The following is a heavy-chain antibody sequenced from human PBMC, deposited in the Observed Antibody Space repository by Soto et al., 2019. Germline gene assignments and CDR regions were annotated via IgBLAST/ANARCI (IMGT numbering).Heavy chain of an antibody. CDR3: TTDDSYDYGDYLDY. CDR2: IKSKTDGGTT. CDR1: GFTFSNAW. Sequence: GGSLRLSCAASGFTFSNAWMSWVRQAPGKGLEWVGRIKSKTDGGTTDYAAPVKGRFTISRDDSKNTLYLQMNSLKTEDTAVYYCTTDDSYDYGDYLDYWGQGTLVTVSS. V-gene: IGHV3-15*01. D-gene: IGHD4-17*01. J-gene: IGHJ4*02.